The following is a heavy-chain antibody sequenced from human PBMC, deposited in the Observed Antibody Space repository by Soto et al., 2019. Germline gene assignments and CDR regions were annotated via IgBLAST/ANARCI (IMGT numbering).Heavy chain of an antibody. Sequence: SETLSLTCTVYGGSFSGYYWSWIRQPPGKVLEWIGEINHSGSTNYNPSLKSRVTISVDTSKNEFSLRLNSMTAADTAVYFCARTGTYHRFWSGDYWGLGTLVTVSS. CDR2: INHSGST. CDR1: GGSFSGYY. V-gene: IGHV4-34*01. J-gene: IGHJ4*02. CDR3: ARTGTYHRFWSGDY. D-gene: IGHD3-3*01.